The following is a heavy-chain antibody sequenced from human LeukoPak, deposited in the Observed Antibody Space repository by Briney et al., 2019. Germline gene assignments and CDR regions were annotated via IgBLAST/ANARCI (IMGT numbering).Heavy chain of an antibody. CDR3: ARVVRRIPPGRGVIRYFDY. CDR1: GYTFTGYY. CDR2: TNPNSGGT. V-gene: IGHV1-2*02. Sequence: ASVKVSCKDSGYTFTGYYMNWVRQAPGQGLEWMGWTNPNSGGTNYAQKFQGRVTMTRDTSISTAYMELSRLRSDDTAVYYCARVVRRIPPGRGVIRYFDYWGQGTLVTVSS. D-gene: IGHD3-10*01. J-gene: IGHJ4*02.